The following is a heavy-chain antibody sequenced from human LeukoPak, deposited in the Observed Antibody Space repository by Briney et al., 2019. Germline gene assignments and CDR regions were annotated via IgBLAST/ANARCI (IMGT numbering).Heavy chain of an antibody. CDR1: GFTFSSYA. Sequence: GGSLRLSCAASGFTFSSYAMSWVRQAPGKGLEWVSAISGSGGSTYYADSVKGRFTISRDNSKNTLYLQMNSLRAEDTAVYYCARYYYDSSGYDNWFDPWGQGTLVTVSS. CDR2: ISGSGGST. V-gene: IGHV3-23*01. D-gene: IGHD3-22*01. J-gene: IGHJ5*02. CDR3: ARYYYDSSGYDNWFDP.